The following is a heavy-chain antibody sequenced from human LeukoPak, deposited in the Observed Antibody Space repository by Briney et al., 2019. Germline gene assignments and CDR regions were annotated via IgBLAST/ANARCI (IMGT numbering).Heavy chain of an antibody. Sequence: SETLSLTCTVSGGSISSSSYYWGWIRQPPGKGLEWIGSIYYSGSTYYNPSLKSRVTISVDTSKNQFSLKLSSVTAADTAVYYCARDQASYRIAAAGYFDYWGQGTLVTVSS. D-gene: IGHD6-13*01. V-gene: IGHV4-39*07. CDR1: GGSISSSSYY. J-gene: IGHJ4*02. CDR2: IYYSGST. CDR3: ARDQASYRIAAAGYFDY.